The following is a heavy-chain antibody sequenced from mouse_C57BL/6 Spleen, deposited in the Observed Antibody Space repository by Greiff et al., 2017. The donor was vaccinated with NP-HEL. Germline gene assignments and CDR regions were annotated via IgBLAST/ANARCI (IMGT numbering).Heavy chain of an antibody. CDR3: ARVRCAY. CDR2: ISEGGRYT. Sequence: DVQLVESGGGLVKSGGFLKLSCAASGFTFSSYAMSWVRQTPEKRLEWVATISEGGRYTYSPDNVKGRFTISRDNDKNNLYLQMSHLKSEGTDMYYWARVRCAYWKKESLVTVSA. V-gene: IGHV5-4*01. J-gene: IGHJ3*01. CDR1: GFTFSSYA.